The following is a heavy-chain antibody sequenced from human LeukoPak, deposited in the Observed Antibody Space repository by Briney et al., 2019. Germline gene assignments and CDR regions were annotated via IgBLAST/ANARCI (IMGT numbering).Heavy chain of an antibody. D-gene: IGHD3-9*01. CDR2: ISYGGSNK. CDR1: GFTFSSYG. J-gene: IGHJ4*02. V-gene: IGHV3-30*18. CDR3: AKGGYYDILTGYYPPFDY. Sequence: GRSLRLSCAASGFTFSSYGMHWVRQAPGKGLEWVAVISYGGSNKYYADSVKGRFTISRDNSKNTLYLQMNSLRAEDTAVYYCAKGGYYDILTGYYPPFDYWGQGTLVTVSS.